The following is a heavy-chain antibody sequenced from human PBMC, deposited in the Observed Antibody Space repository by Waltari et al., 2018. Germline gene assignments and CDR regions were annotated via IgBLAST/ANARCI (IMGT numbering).Heavy chain of an antibody. CDR2: IYPSSSDP. CDR3: ARGSRDDWFDP. V-gene: IGHV5-51*03. CDR1: GYNFNTYW. D-gene: IGHD3-10*01. Sequence: QLVQSGAEVIKAGESLKISCKGSGYNFNTYWVAWVRQRPGKGLEWMGIIYPSSSDPTYSPSFQGQVTISADKSINTVYLQWSSLEASDTATYYCARGSRDDWFDPWGQGTLVTVSS. J-gene: IGHJ5*02.